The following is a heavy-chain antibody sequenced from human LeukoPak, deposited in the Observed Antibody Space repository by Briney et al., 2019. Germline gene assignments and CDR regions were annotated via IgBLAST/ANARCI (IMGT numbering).Heavy chain of an antibody. CDR3: ARRRKVITIFGVVPAAVDY. CDR1: GGFISSSSYY. J-gene: IGHJ4*02. V-gene: IGHV4-39*01. D-gene: IGHD3-3*01. CDR2: IYYSGST. Sequence: SETLSLTCTVSGGFISSSSYYWGWIRQPPGKGLEWIGNIYYSGSTYYNPSLKSRVTISVDTSKNEFSLKLSSVTAADSAVYLCARRRKVITIFGVVPAAVDYWGQGTLVTVSS.